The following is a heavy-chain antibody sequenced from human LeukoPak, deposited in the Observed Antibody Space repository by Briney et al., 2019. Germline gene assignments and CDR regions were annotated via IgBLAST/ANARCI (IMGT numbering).Heavy chain of an antibody. V-gene: IGHV4-4*07. CDR2: MYTSGST. Sequence: PSETLSLTCTVPGDSISSYYWSWIRQPAGKGLEWIGRMYTSGSTNYNPSLKSRVTISVDKSKNQFSLKLSSVTAADTAVYYCARAPDYDSYYYYYMDVWGKGTTVTVSS. J-gene: IGHJ6*03. CDR3: ARAPDYDSYYYYYMDV. CDR1: GDSISSYY. D-gene: IGHD3-16*01.